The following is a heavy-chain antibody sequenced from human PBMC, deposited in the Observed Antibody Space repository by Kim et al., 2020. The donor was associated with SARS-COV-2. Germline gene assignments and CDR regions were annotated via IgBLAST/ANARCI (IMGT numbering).Heavy chain of an antibody. CDR3: ARDGVVAIGGYYYGMDV. J-gene: IGHJ6*02. CDR1: GFTFSSYS. CDR2: IRSSSSYI. Sequence: GGSLRLSCAASGFTFSSYSMNWVRQAPGKGLEWVSAIRSSSSYIYYADSVKGRFTISRDNAKNSLYLQMNSLRAEDTAVYYCARDGVVAIGGYYYGMDVWGQGATVTVSS. V-gene: IGHV3-21*04. D-gene: IGHD2-15*01.